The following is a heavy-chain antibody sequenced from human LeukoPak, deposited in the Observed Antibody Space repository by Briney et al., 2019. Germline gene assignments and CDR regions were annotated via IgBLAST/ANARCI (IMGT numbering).Heavy chain of an antibody. V-gene: IGHV3-9*01. CDR1: GFTFDDYA. CDR3: AKDRGYSGYDFDY. Sequence: GGSLRLSCAASGFTFDDYAMHWVRQAPGKGLEWVSGISWNSGSIGYADSVKGRFTISRDNAKSSLYLQMNSLRAEDTALYYCAKDRGYSGYDFDYWGQGTLVTVSS. D-gene: IGHD5-12*01. CDR2: ISWNSGSI. J-gene: IGHJ4*02.